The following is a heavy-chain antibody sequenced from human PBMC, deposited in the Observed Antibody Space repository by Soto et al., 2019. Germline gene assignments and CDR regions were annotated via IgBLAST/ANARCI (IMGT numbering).Heavy chain of an antibody. CDR3: AKLGGYSYGPEFDY. D-gene: IGHD5-18*01. Sequence: PGGSLRLSCAASGFTFDDYTMHWVRQAPGRGLEWVSLISWDGGSTYYADSVKGRFTISRDNSKNSLYLQMNSLRTEDTALYYCAKLGGYSYGPEFDYWGQGTLVTVSS. CDR2: ISWDGGST. V-gene: IGHV3-43*01. J-gene: IGHJ4*02. CDR1: GFTFDDYT.